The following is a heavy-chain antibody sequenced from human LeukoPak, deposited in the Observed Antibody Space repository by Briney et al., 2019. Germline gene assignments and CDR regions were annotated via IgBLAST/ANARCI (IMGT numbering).Heavy chain of an antibody. CDR3: TTGVGYYGSGSYRPDPDY. CDR1: GFTFSNAW. J-gene: IGHJ4*02. V-gene: IGHV3-15*01. D-gene: IGHD3-10*01. Sequence: GGSLRLSCAASGFTFSNAWMSWVRQAPGKGLEWVGRIKSKTDGCTTDYAAPVKGRFTISRDDSKNTLYLQMNSLKPEDTAVYYCTTGVGYYGSGSYRPDPDYWGQGTLVTVSS. CDR2: IKSKTDGCTT.